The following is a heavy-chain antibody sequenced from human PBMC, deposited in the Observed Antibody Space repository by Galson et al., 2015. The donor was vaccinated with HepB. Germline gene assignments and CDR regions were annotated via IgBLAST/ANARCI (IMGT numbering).Heavy chain of an antibody. D-gene: IGHD3-3*01. Sequence: SVKVSCKASGYTFTSYDINWVRQATGQGLEWMGWMNPNSGNTGYAQKFQGRVTMTRNTSISTAYMELSSLRSEDTAVYYCARFTHTYDFWRGNYYYYGMDVWGQGTTVTVSS. J-gene: IGHJ6*02. CDR2: MNPNSGNT. CDR3: ARFTHTYDFWRGNYYYYGMDV. V-gene: IGHV1-8*01. CDR1: GYTFTSYD.